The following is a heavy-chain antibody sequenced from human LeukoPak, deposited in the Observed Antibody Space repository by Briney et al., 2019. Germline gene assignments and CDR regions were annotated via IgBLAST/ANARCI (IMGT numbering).Heavy chain of an antibody. CDR2: INPNSGGT. CDR1: GYTFTGYY. D-gene: IGHD3-22*01. V-gene: IGHV1-2*02. CDR3: ARGAYYDSSGYSTPAYNWFDP. J-gene: IGHJ5*02. Sequence: ASVKVSCKASGYTFTGYYMHWVRQAPGQGLEWMGWINPNSGGTNYAQKFQGRVTMTRDTSISTAYMELSRLRSDDTAVFYCARGAYYDSSGYSTPAYNWFDPWGQGTLVTVSS.